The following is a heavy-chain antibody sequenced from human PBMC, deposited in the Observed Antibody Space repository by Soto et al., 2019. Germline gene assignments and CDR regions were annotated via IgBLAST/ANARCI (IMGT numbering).Heavy chain of an antibody. D-gene: IGHD6-19*01. CDR1: GFSLSNGKVG. V-gene: IGHV2-26*01. J-gene: IGHJ6*03. Sequence: HVTLKESGPVLVKPTETLTLTCTVSGFSLSNGKVGVSWIRQPPGKALEWLAHIFSNDEKSYRTSLKSRLTISEDTSKSQVLLTMTNVDPVDTATYYCARILFGRSVAGGYFYMDVWGKGTTVTVSS. CDR3: ARILFGRSVAGGYFYMDV. CDR2: IFSNDEK.